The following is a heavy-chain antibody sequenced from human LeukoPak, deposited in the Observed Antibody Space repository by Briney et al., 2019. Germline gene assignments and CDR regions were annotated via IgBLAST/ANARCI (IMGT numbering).Heavy chain of an antibody. CDR2: INLNTGGP. Sequence: ASVKVSCKASRATPNGYNLHWVRQAPGQGLEWMGLINLNTGGPNYAQKFQGRVTMTRDTSISAAYMELSGLTSNDTAVYYCARPLYYYDSSGFAYWGQGTLVTVSS. J-gene: IGHJ4*02. CDR3: ARPLYYYDSSGFAY. CDR1: RATPNGYN. D-gene: IGHD3-22*01. V-gene: IGHV1-2*06.